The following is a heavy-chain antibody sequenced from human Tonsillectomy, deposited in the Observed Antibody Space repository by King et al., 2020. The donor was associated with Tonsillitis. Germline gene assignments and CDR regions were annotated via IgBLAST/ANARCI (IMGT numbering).Heavy chain of an antibody. CDR3: ASSVGVSYSMA. CDR1: GYTFSSYA. D-gene: IGHD1-26*01. Sequence: QLVQSGAEVKKPGASVKVSCKASGYTFSSYAISWVRRAPGQGLEWMGWIRAYSGNTNYAQVFQDRVTMTTDTSTSTAYMDLRRLRADDTAVYDCASSVGVSYSMAWGQGTLVTVSS. CDR2: IRAYSGNT. V-gene: IGHV1-18*01. J-gene: IGHJ4*02.